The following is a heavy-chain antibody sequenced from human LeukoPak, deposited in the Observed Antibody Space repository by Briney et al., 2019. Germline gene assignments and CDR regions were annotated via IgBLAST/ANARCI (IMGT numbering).Heavy chain of an antibody. D-gene: IGHD6-13*01. V-gene: IGHV4-34*01. Sequence: SETLSLTCAVYGGSFSGYYWSWIRQPPGKGLEWIGYIYHSGSTYYNPSLKSRVTISVDRSKNQFSLKLSSVTAADTAVYYCARGQQLANFDYWGQGTLVTVSS. CDR1: GGSFSGYY. J-gene: IGHJ4*02. CDR2: IYHSGST. CDR3: ARGQQLANFDY.